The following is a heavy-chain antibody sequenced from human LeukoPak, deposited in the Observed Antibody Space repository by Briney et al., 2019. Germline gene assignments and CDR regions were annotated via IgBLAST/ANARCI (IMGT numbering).Heavy chain of an antibody. J-gene: IGHJ4*02. CDR1: GGSISSDSYY. V-gene: IGHV4-61*01. CDR3: VRDRHWTNDWVFDY. CDR2: IYYNGYT. Sequence: PSQTLSLTCTVSGGSISSDSYYWSWIRQPPGKGLEWIGYIYYNGYTDYNPSLKSRVTISLHTSKNQFSLKLSSVNAADTAVYYCVRDRHWTNDWVFDYWGQGTLVTVSS. D-gene: IGHD1/OR15-1a*01.